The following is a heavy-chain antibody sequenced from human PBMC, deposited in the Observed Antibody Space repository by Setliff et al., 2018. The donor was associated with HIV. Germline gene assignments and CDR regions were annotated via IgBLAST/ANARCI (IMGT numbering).Heavy chain of an antibody. V-gene: IGHV4-39*01. J-gene: IGHJ4*02. CDR3: ARRLAVYDFWSGYLDY. CDR1: GGSISSSGGYY. Sequence: KTSETLSLTCSVSGGSISSSGGYYWGWIRQPPGKGLEWIGEINHSGSTNYNPSLKSRVTISVDTSKNQFSLKLTSVTAADTAVYYCARRLAVYDFWSGYLDYWGQGTLVTVSS. CDR2: INHSGST. D-gene: IGHD3-3*01.